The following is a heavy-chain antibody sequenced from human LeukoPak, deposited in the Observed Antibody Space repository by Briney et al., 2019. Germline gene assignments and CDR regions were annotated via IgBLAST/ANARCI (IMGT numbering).Heavy chain of an antibody. D-gene: IGHD2-15*01. CDR3: AKGTIYCSGGSCYSTVYFQH. CDR1: GFTFSSYA. V-gene: IGHV3-23*01. J-gene: IGHJ1*01. CDR2: LTGSGDTT. Sequence: PGGSLRLSCAASGFTFSSYAMSWVRQVPGKGLEWVSTLTGSGDTTYNADSVKGRFTISRDNSKNTLYLQMNSLRAEDTAVYYCAKGTIYCSGGSCYSTVYFQHWGQGTLVTVSS.